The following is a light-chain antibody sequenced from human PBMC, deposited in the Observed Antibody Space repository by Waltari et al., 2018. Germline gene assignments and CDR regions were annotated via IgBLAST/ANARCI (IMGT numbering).Light chain of an antibody. J-gene: IGKJ2*01. CDR1: QTVTSNY. V-gene: IGKV3-20*01. Sequence: EIVLTQSPGTLSLSPGERATLSCRASQTVTSNYLAWYLQQNPGQAPRLLIYGASNRATGIPGRFSGSWSGTHFTLTISRLEPEEFAVYYCQHYGTSPETFGQGTKLQIK. CDR3: QHYGTSPET. CDR2: GAS.